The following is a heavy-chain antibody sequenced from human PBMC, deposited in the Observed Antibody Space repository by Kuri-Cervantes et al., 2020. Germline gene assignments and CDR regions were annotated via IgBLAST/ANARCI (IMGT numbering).Heavy chain of an antibody. V-gene: IGHV1-2*02. CDR3: ARVFGSGSRGTWYYMDV. CDR1: GDTLNEIA. CDR2: INPNSGGT. D-gene: IGHD3-10*01. J-gene: IGHJ6*03. Sequence: ASVKVSCKISGDTLNEIAIHWVRQAPGQGLEWMGWINPNSGGTNCAQKFQGRVTMTRDTSISTAYMELSRLRSDDTAVYYCARVFGSGSRGTWYYMDVWGKGTTVTVSS.